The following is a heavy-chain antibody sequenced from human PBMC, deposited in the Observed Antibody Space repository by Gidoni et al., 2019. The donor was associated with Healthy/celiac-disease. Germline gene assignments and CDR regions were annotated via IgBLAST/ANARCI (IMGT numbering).Heavy chain of an antibody. V-gene: IGHV1-46*01. J-gene: IGHJ4*02. D-gene: IGHD1-26*01. CDR1: GYTVTSYY. Sequence: QMQRGQSGAEGKQAGPSGKVACHAAGYTVTSYYVHWVRQAPGQGLVWVGILISSGGSTSYAQKFQGRVTMTRDTSTSTVYMELISLRSEDMAVYYCARALTHGGELRYGYWGQGTLVTVSS. CDR3: ARALTHGGELRYGY. CDR2: LISSGGST.